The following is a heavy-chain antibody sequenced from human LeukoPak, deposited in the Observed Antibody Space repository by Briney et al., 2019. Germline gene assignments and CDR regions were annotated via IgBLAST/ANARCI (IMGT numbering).Heavy chain of an antibody. V-gene: IGHV3-53*01. CDR1: GFIFKTYT. D-gene: IGHD1-14*01. Sequence: PGGSLRLSCAASGFIFKTYTMTWVRQAPGKGLESVSVIYSGGNTYCADSVRGRFTISRDTSKNTLYLQMNSLRAEDTAVYYCARGITGPNGLDVWGHGTTVTVSS. CDR2: IYSGGNT. CDR3: ARGITGPNGLDV. J-gene: IGHJ6*02.